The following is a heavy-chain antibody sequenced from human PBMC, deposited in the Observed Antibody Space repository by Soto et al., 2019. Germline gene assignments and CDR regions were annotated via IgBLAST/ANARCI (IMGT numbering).Heavy chain of an antibody. V-gene: IGHV3-23*01. CDR2: IRGSGTST. CDR3: AKDLGPNCSGGSCQGLLFY. D-gene: IGHD2-15*01. J-gene: IGHJ4*02. CDR1: GFTFSNYA. Sequence: EVQLLESGGGLVQPGGSLRLSCAASGFTFSNYAMSWVRQAPGEGLEWVSTIRGSGTSTYYAGSVKGRFTISRDNSKNTLYLQMNSLRAEDTAVYYCAKDLGPNCSGGSCQGLLFYWGQGTLVTVSS.